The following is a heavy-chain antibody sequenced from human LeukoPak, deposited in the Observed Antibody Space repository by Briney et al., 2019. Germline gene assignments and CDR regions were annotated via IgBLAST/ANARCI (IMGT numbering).Heavy chain of an antibody. CDR2: INHSGST. V-gene: IGHV4-34*01. Sequence: PSETLSLTCAVYGGSFSGYYWSWIRQPPGKGLEWIGEINHSGSTNYNPSLKSRVTISVDTSKNQFSLKLSSVTAADTAVYYCARGRSRYYDSGGYFGSLVYMDVWGKGTTVTVSS. CDR3: ARGRSRYYDSGGYFGSLVYMDV. CDR1: GGSFSGYY. J-gene: IGHJ6*03. D-gene: IGHD3-22*01.